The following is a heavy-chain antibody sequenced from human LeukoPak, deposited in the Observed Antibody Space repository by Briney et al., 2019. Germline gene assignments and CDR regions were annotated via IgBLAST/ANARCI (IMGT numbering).Heavy chain of an antibody. CDR1: GGSFSGYY. J-gene: IGHJ4*02. CDR2: INHSGST. Sequence: PSETLSLTCAVYGGSFSGYYWSWIRQPPGKGLERIGEINHSGSTNYNPSLKSRVTISVDTSKNQFSLKLSSVTAADTAVYYCAELYDSSGYYVDYRGQGTLVTVSS. D-gene: IGHD3-22*01. V-gene: IGHV4-34*01. CDR3: AELYDSSGYYVDY.